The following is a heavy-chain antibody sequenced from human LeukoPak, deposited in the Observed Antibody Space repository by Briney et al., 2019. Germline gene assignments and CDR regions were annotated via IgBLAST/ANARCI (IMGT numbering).Heavy chain of an antibody. CDR3: AKAGGGSGTSEDAFDI. Sequence: GGSLRLSCAASGFSFSRYGIHWVREAPGKGREWVAVISYDGSDKYYADSVKGRFTISRENSRNTLFLQMNSLRPEDTSMYYCAKAGGGSGTSEDAFDIWGQGTMVTVSS. J-gene: IGHJ3*02. V-gene: IGHV3-30*18. D-gene: IGHD3-10*01. CDR2: ISYDGSDK. CDR1: GFSFSRYG.